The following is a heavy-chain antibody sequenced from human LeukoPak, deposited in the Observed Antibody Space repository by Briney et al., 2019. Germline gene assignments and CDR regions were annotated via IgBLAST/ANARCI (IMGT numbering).Heavy chain of an antibody. CDR1: GGTFSSYA. Sequence: AASVKVSCKASGGTFSSYAMSWVRQAPGKGLEGGSAISGRGGSTYYADAVKGRFTISRDNSKNRLYLQMNSLRAEDTAVYYCAKDPPYYYDSSGLFRGYWGQGTLVTVSS. D-gene: IGHD3-22*01. V-gene: IGHV3-23*01. CDR3: AKDPPYYYDSSGLFRGY. CDR2: ISGRGGST. J-gene: IGHJ4*02.